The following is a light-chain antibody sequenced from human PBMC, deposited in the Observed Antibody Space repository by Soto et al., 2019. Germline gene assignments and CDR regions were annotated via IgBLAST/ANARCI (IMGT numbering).Light chain of an antibody. CDR2: KAS. CDR1: QTISSW. J-gene: IGKJ1*01. V-gene: IGKV1-5*03. Sequence: LQMTPSPSTLSGSVGDRVTITCRASQTISSWSAWYQQKPGKAPKLLIYKASTLKSGVPSRFSGSGSGTEFTLTISSLQPDDFATYYCQHYNSYSEAFGQGTKVDI. CDR3: QHYNSYSEA.